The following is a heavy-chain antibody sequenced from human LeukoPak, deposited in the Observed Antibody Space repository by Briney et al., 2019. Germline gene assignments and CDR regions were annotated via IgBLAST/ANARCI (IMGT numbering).Heavy chain of an antibody. Sequence: SETLSLTCAVYGGSFSGYYWSWIRQPPGKGLEWICEINHSGSTNSNPSLKSRVTISVDTSKNQFSLKLSSVTAADTAVYYCARGLYYYGSGSYEIDYWGQGTLVTVSS. CDR1: GGSFSGYY. CDR3: ARGLYYYGSGSYEIDY. J-gene: IGHJ4*02. D-gene: IGHD3-10*01. CDR2: INHSGST. V-gene: IGHV4-34*01.